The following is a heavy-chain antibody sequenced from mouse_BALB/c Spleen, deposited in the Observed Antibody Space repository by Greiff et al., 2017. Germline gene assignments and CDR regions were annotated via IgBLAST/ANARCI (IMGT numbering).Heavy chain of an antibody. Sequence: EVQLQESGGGLVKPGGSLKLSCAASGFTFSSYAMSWVRQTPEKRLEWVATISSGGSYTYYPDSVKGRFTISRDNAKNTLYLQMSSLRSEDTAMYYCARRDGYDVAMDYWGQGTSVTVSS. D-gene: IGHD2-2*01. CDR2: ISSGGSYT. CDR3: ARRDGYDVAMDY. CDR1: GFTFSSYA. J-gene: IGHJ4*01. V-gene: IGHV5-9-3*01.